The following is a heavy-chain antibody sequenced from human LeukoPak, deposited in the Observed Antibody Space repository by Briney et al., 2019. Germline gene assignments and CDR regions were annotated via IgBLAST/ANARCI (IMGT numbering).Heavy chain of an antibody. D-gene: IGHD1-14*01. V-gene: IGHV3-74*01. CDR1: GFTFSSYW. CDR3: ARTTVHPEYFQH. CDR2: INSDGSST. Sequence: PGGSLRLSCAASGFTFSSYWMHWVRQAPGKGLVWVSRINSDGSSTSYADSVKGRFTISRDNAKNTLYLQMNSLRAEDTAAYYCARTTVHPEYFQHWGQGTLVTVSS. J-gene: IGHJ1*01.